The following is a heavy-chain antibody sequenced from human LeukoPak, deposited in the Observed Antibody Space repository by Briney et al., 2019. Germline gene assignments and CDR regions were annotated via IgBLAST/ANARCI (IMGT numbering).Heavy chain of an antibody. CDR1: GGSISSYY. Sequence: PSETLSLTCTVSGGSISSYYWSWIRQPPGKGLEWIGYIYCSGSTNYNPSLKSRVTISVDTSKNQFSLKLSSVTAADTAVYYCARRVVVVAEEHDAFDIWGQGTMVTVSS. J-gene: IGHJ3*02. CDR3: ARRVVVVAEEHDAFDI. D-gene: IGHD2-15*01. CDR2: IYCSGST. V-gene: IGHV4-59*01.